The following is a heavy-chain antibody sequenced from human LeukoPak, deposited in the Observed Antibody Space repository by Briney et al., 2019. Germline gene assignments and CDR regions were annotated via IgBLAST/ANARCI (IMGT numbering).Heavy chain of an antibody. CDR1: GFTFSSYA. V-gene: IGHV3-30*04. Sequence: PGRSLRLSCAASGFTFSSYAMHWVRQAPGKGLEWVAFISYDGSNKYYADSVKGRFTISRDNAKNTLYLQMSSLRVEDTAVYYCERPGLGIGAAYTGDDSFHLWGQGTMVTVSS. CDR2: ISYDGSNK. J-gene: IGHJ3*01. CDR3: ERPGLGIGAAYTGDDSFHL. D-gene: IGHD6-25*01.